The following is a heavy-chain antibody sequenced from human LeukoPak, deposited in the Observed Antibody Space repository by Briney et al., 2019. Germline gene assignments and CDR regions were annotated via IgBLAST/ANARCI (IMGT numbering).Heavy chain of an antibody. Sequence: SQTLSLTCTVSGGSISSGSYYWSWIRQPAGKGLEWIGRIYTSGSTSYNPSLKSRVTISVDTSKNQFSLKLSSVTAADTAVYYCASYGDYVPAFDIWGQGTMVTVSS. CDR1: GGSISSGSYY. V-gene: IGHV4-61*02. J-gene: IGHJ3*02. CDR3: ASYGDYVPAFDI. D-gene: IGHD4-17*01. CDR2: IYTSGST.